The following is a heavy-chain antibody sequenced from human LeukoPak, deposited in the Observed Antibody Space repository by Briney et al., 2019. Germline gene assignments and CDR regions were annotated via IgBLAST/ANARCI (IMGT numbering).Heavy chain of an antibody. CDR1: GYTFTGYY. J-gene: IGHJ4*02. D-gene: IGHD3-10*01. V-gene: IGHV1-2*02. CDR3: ASRFGVAGGVDY. Sequence: ASVKVSCKASGYTFTGYYMHWVRQAPGQGLEWMGWINPNSGGINYAQKFQGRVTMTRDTSISTAYMELSRLRSDDTAVYYCASRFGVAGGVDYWGQGTLVTVSS. CDR2: INPNSGGI.